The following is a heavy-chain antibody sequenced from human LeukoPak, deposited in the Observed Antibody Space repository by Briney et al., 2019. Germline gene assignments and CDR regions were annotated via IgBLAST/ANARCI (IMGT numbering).Heavy chain of an antibody. V-gene: IGHV3-11*01. Sequence: GGSLRLSCAASGFTFSDYYMSWIRQAPGKGLEWVSYISSSGGTIYYADSVKGRFTISRDNAKNSLYLQMNSLRVEDTAVYYCARSPNYCGGDCFEHWGQGTLVTVSS. D-gene: IGHD2-21*01. J-gene: IGHJ4*02. CDR2: ISSSGGTI. CDR3: ARSPNYCGGDCFEH. CDR1: GFTFSDYY.